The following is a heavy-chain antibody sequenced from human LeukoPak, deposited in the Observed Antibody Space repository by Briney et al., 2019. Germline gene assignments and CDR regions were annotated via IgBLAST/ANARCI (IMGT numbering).Heavy chain of an antibody. J-gene: IGHJ5*02. CDR2: INPNNADT. Sequence: EASVKVSCKASGYTFTGYFMHWVRQAPGEGLEWMGWINPNNADTNYAQKFQGRVTMTRDTSISTAYMELSRLRSDDTAVYYCARGYGSGSYLKELRPFDPWGQGTLVTVSS. D-gene: IGHD3-10*01. V-gene: IGHV1-2*02. CDR3: ARGYGSGSYLKELRPFDP. CDR1: GYTFTGYF.